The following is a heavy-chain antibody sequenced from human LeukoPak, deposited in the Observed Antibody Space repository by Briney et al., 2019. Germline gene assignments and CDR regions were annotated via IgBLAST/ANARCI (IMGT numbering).Heavy chain of an antibody. J-gene: IGHJ4*02. Sequence: GGSLRLSCAASGFTFSSYGMHWVRQAPGKGLEWVAFIRYDGSNKYYADSVKGRFTISRDNSKNTLYLQMNSLRAEDTAVYYCAKGEYSSGWHIDYWGQGTLVTVSS. CDR1: GFTFSSYG. CDR3: AKGEYSSGWHIDY. D-gene: IGHD6-19*01. V-gene: IGHV3-30*02. CDR2: IRYDGSNK.